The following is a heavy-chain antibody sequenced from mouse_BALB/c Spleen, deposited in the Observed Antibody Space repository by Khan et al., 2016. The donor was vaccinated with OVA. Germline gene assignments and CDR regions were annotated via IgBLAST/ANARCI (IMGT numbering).Heavy chain of an antibody. CDR2: INTHSGVP. J-gene: IGHJ4*01. CDR3: EKGGATYYRNDGGAMDY. Sequence: QVQLKESGPDLKKPGETVRISCKASGYTFTTAGIQWVQKTPGKGLKWIGWINTHSGVPKYAEDFKGRFAFSLETSASTAYLQITNLKNEDTAKYFCEKGGATYYRNDGGAMDYWGQGTSVTVSS. CDR1: GYTFTTAG. D-gene: IGHD2-14*01. V-gene: IGHV9-4*02.